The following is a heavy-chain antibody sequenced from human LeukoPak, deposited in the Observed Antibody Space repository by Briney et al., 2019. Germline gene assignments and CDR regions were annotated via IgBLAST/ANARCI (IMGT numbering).Heavy chain of an antibody. CDR2: IYYSGST. V-gene: IGHV4-59*01. CDR1: GGSISSYY. D-gene: IGHD3-10*01. J-gene: IGHJ5*02. Sequence: SETLSLTCTVSGGSISSYYWSWIRQPPGKGLEWIGYIYYSGSTNYNPSLKSRVTISVDTSKNQFSLKLSSVTAADTAVYYCARDFSALWFGELSGWFDPWGQGTLVIVSS. CDR3: ARDFSALWFGELSGWFDP.